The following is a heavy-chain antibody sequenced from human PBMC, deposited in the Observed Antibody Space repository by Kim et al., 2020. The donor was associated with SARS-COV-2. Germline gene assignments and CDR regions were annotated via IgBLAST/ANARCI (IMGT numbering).Heavy chain of an antibody. CDR3: ARDIVATFGQSEYYYGMDV. D-gene: IGHD5-12*01. V-gene: IGHV3-21*01. J-gene: IGHJ6*02. CDR2: ISSSSSYI. CDR1: GFTFSSYS. Sequence: GGSLRLSCAASGFTFSSYSMNWVRQAPGKGLEWVSSISSSSSYIYYADSVKGRFTISRDNAKNSLYLQMNSLRAEDTAVYYCARDIVATFGQSEYYYGMDVWGQGTTVTVSS.